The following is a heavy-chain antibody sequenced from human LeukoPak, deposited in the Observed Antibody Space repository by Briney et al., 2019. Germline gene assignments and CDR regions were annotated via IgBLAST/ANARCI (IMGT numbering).Heavy chain of an antibody. Sequence: GGSLRLSCAGSGITFSTYWMSWVRQAPGEGLEWVANINQDGSGKYYVDSVKGRFTISRDNAKNSLYLQLNSLRAEDTAVYYCATWKKTGARSDYFDDWGQGTLVAVSS. CDR1: GITFSTYW. CDR3: ATWKKTGARSDYFDD. CDR2: INQDGSGK. D-gene: IGHD1-1*01. J-gene: IGHJ4*02. V-gene: IGHV3-7*01.